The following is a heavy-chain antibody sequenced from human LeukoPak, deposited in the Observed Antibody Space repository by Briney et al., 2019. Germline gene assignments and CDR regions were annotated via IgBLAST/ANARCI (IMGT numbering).Heavy chain of an antibody. CDR1: GGSFSGYY. Sequence: SETLSLTCAVYGGSFSGYYWSWIRQPPGKGLEWIGEINQSGSTNYNPSLKSRVTISVDTSKNQFSLKLSSVTAADTAVYYAVLRYFDWFDPWGQGTLVTVSS. V-gene: IGHV4-34*01. J-gene: IGHJ5*02. D-gene: IGHD3-9*01. CDR2: INQSGST. CDR3: VLRYFDWFDP.